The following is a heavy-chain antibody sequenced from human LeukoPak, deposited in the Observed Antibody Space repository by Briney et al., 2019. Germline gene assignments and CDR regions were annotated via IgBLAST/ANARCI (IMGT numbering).Heavy chain of an antibody. CDR1: GFTFTTHS. Sequence: GGSLRLSCEASGFTFTTHSFNWLRQAPGKGLEWVSSISSTNTYIKYADSVKGRFTISRDNTKNSVFLQMNSLTGEDTAVYYSAREGGDAFDIWGQGTMVTVSS. D-gene: IGHD3-16*01. CDR2: ISSTNTYI. V-gene: IGHV3-21*01. CDR3: AREGGDAFDI. J-gene: IGHJ3*02.